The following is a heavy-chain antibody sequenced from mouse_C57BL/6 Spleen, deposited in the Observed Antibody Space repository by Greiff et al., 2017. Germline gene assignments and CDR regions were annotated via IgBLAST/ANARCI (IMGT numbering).Heavy chain of an antibody. J-gene: IGHJ4*01. V-gene: IGHV1-49*01. D-gene: IGHD1-1*01. Sequence: QVQLQQPGAELVRPGSSVKLSCKDSYFAFMASAMHWVKQRPGHGLEWIGSFTMYSDATEYSENFKGKATLTANTSSSTAYMELSSLTSEDSAVYYGASGNNPYYYAMDYWGQGTSVTVSS. CDR3: ASGNNPYYYAMDY. CDR1: YFAFMASA. CDR2: FTMYSDAT.